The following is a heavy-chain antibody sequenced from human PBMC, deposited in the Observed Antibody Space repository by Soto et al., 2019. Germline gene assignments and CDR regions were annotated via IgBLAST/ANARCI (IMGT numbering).Heavy chain of an antibody. Sequence: GGSLRLSCAASGFTFSSYWMSWVRQAPGKGLEWVANIKQDGSEKYYVDSVKGRFTISRDNAKNSLYLQMNSLRAEDTAVYYCARDVYYYDSSGYYPPCDYWGQGTLVTVSS. CDR2: IKQDGSEK. CDR1: GFTFSSYW. V-gene: IGHV3-7*01. J-gene: IGHJ4*02. D-gene: IGHD3-22*01. CDR3: ARDVYYYDSSGYYPPCDY.